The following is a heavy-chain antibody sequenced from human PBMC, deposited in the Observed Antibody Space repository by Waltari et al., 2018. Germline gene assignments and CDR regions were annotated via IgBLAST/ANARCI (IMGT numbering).Heavy chain of an antibody. CDR1: Y. J-gene: IGHJ5*02. CDR2: IYYSGST. CDR3: ARSSSGWYPNWFDP. Sequence: YWSWIRQPPGKGLEWIGYIYYSGSTNYNPSLKSRVTISVDTSKNQFSLKLSSVTAADTAVYYCARSSSGWYPNWFDPWGQGTLVTVSS. V-gene: IGHV4-59*01. D-gene: IGHD6-19*01.